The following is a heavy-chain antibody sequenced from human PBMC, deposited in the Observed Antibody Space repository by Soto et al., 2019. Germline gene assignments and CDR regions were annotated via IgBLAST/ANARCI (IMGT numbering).Heavy chain of an antibody. D-gene: IGHD6-6*01. CDR1: TFTFRIYV. Sequence: EVQLLESGGGLVQPGGSLRLSCAASTFTFRIYVMNWVRQAPGKGLEWVSAITGSGGATYYAESVKGRFTVSRDNSKNTLYLQMDRLTVDDTAVYFCATGAPRRPSNYYGLDLWGYGTTVTVSP. CDR2: ITGSGGAT. J-gene: IGHJ6*04. CDR3: ATGAPRRPSNYYGLDL. V-gene: IGHV3-23*01.